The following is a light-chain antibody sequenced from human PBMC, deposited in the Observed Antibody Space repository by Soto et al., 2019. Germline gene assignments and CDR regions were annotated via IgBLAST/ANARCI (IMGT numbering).Light chain of an antibody. V-gene: IGLV1-44*01. CDR2: SSN. J-gene: IGLJ1*01. CDR1: NSNIGSNT. CDR3: SSFAGTNSFV. Sequence: QSVLTQPPSASGTPGQRVTISCSGSNSNIGSNTVNWYQQFPGAAPKLLVYSSNLRPSGVPDRFSGSKSGTSASLAISGLQSEDESDYYCSSFAGTNSFVFGTGTKVTVL.